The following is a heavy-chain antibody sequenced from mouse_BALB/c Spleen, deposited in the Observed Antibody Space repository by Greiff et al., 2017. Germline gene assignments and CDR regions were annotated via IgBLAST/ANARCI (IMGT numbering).Heavy chain of an antibody. D-gene: IGHD2-4*01. V-gene: IGHV3-8*02. J-gene: IGHJ2*01. CDR1: GDSITSGY. Sequence: VQLKESGPSLVKPSQTLSLTCSVTGDSITSGYWNWIRKFPGNKLEYMGYISYSGSTYYNPSLKSRISITRDTSKNQYYLQLNSVTTEDTATYYCARTYDYDGRYFDYWGQGTTLTVSS. CDR3: ARTYDYDGRYFDY. CDR2: ISYSGST.